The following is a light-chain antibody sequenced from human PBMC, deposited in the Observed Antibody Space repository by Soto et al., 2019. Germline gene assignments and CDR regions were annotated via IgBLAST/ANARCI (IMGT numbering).Light chain of an antibody. V-gene: IGKV1-5*03. CDR1: QSIDRW. Sequence: DIQMTQSPSTLSASVGDRVTITCRASQSIDRWLAWYQQKPGKAPKLLIHKATILQSGVTSSFSGSASGAEFSLPIITLHPDDFSTYYCQQYNDTQYVFGQGTKL. J-gene: IGKJ2*01. CDR2: KAT. CDR3: QQYNDTQYV.